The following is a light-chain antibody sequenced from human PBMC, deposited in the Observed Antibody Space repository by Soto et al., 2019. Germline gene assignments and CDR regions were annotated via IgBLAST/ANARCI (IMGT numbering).Light chain of an antibody. J-gene: IGKJ4*01. CDR3: QQYYHSPPIT. Sequence: IVMTQSPATLSVSPGERATLSCRASQSVASNLAWYQQKPGQAPRLLIYGASTRATGIPARFSGSGSGTEFTLTISSLQSEDCAVYYCQQYYHSPPITFGGGTKADIK. CDR2: GAS. V-gene: IGKV3-15*01. CDR1: QSVASN.